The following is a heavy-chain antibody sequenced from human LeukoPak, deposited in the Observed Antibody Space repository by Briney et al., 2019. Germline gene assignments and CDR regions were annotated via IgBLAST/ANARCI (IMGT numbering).Heavy chain of an antibody. CDR1: GGSVSSNNYQ. Sequence: SETLSLTCTVSGGSVSSNNYQWNWIRQPPGKGLEWIGDVYHSGSTNYNPSLKSRVTISVDTSKNQFSLKLSSVTPEDTAVYYCAREYRDSSGWYPDYRWGQGTLVTVSS. CDR2: VYHSGST. D-gene: IGHD6-19*01. V-gene: IGHV4-61*01. CDR3: AREYRDSSGWYPDYR. J-gene: IGHJ4*02.